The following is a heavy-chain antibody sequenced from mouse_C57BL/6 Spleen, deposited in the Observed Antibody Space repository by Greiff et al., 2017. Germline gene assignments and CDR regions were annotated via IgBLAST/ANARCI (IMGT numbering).Heavy chain of an antibody. CDR1: GFSLTSYG. D-gene: IGHD2-1*01. CDR3: ARMWAYGNYGGAMDY. V-gene: IGHV2-2*01. Sequence: VKLEESGPGLVQPSQSLSITCTVSGFSLTSYGVHWVRQSPGKGLEWLGVIWSGGSTDYNAAFISRLSICTDNSKSQVFFKMNSLQADDTAIYYCARMWAYGNYGGAMDYWGQGTSVTVSS. J-gene: IGHJ4*01. CDR2: IWSGGST.